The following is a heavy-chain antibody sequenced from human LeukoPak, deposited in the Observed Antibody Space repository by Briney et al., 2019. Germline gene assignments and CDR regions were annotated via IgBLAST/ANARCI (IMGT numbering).Heavy chain of an antibody. D-gene: IGHD6-13*01. J-gene: IGHJ4*02. V-gene: IGHV1-24*01. CDR1: GYTLTELS. CDR3: ATGYSSSWDVSNYYFDY. CDR2: FDPEDGET. Sequence: ATVKVSCKVSGYTLTELSMHWVRQAPGKGLEWMGGFDPEDGETIYAQKFQGRVTMTEDTSTDTAYMELSSLRSEDTAVYYCATGYSSSWDVSNYYFDYWGQGTLVTVSP.